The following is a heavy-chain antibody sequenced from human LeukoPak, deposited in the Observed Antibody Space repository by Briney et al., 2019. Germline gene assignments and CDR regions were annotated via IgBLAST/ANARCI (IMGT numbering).Heavy chain of an antibody. V-gene: IGHV3-21*01. CDR3: AREVSEGFDF. CDR1: GFTFDNYW. Sequence: GGSLRLSCVASGFTFDNYWVHWIRQAPGKGLEWVSSFGTRSTSVYHAGSVKGRFAISRDNAKNSLYLQMNSLRAEDTALYYCAREVSEGFDFWGQGTLVTVSS. D-gene: IGHD3-22*01. CDR2: FGTRSTSV. J-gene: IGHJ4*02.